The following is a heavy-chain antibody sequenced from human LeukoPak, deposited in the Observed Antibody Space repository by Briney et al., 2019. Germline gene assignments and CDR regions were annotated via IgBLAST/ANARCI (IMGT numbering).Heavy chain of an antibody. D-gene: IGHD6-6*01. CDR3: ARGPRSSLYYYYYYMDV. CDR1: GYTFTSYD. V-gene: IGHV1-8*01. J-gene: IGHJ6*03. Sequence: ASVKVSCKASGYTFTSYDIDWVRQATGQGLEWMGWMNPNSGNTGYAQKFQGRVTMTRNTSISTAYMELSSLRSEDTAVYYCARGPRSSLYYYYYYMDVWGKGTTVTVSS. CDR2: MNPNSGNT.